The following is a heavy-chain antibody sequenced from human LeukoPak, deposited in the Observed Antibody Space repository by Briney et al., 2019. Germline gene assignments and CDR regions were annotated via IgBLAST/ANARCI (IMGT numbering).Heavy chain of an antibody. D-gene: IGHD3-3*01. CDR2: ISYDGSNK. CDR1: GFTFSNYG. V-gene: IGHV3-30*18. J-gene: IGHJ4*02. CDR3: AKDYRPHDFWSGLVDY. Sequence: GRSLRLSCAASGFTFSNYGMHWVRQAPGKGLEWVTLISYDGSNKYYADSVKGRFTISRDDSKNTLYLQMNSLRAEDTAVYYCAKDYRPHDFWSGLVDYWGQGTLVTVSS.